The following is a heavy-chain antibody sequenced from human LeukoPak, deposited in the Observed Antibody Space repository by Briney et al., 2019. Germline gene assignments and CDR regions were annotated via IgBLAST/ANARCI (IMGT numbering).Heavy chain of an antibody. CDR3: ATSPVISRD. Sequence: GGSLRLSCAASGFTFSDYWMHWVRQAPGKGLEWVARIYSDVRRIKYADSVKGRFTISRDNAKNTLYLQMNALRVDDTAVYYCATSPVISRDWGQGTLVTVSS. CDR1: GFTFSDYW. V-gene: IGHV3-74*03. D-gene: IGHD2-21*01. J-gene: IGHJ4*02. CDR2: IYSDVRRI.